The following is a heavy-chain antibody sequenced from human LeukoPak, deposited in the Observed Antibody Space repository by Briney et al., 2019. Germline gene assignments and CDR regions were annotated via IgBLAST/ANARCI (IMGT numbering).Heavy chain of an antibody. V-gene: IGHV4-39*01. D-gene: IGHD3-22*01. J-gene: IGHJ4*02. CDR3: ARLETYYYDSSGYYTGYYFDY. Sequence: SETLSLTCTVSGGSISSSSYYWGWIRQPPGKGLEWIGSIYYSGSTYYNPSLKSRVTISVDTSKNQFSLKLSSVTAADTAVYYCARLETYYYDSSGYYTGYYFDYWGQGTLVTVSS. CDR1: GGSISSSSYY. CDR2: IYYSGST.